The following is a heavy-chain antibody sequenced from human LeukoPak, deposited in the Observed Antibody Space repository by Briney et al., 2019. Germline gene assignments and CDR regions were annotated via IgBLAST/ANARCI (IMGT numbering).Heavy chain of an antibody. J-gene: IGHJ4*02. CDR3: ARARGYSYGAKHEYYFDY. CDR1: GGSISSSSYY. V-gene: IGHV4-39*07. D-gene: IGHD5-18*01. CDR2: IYYSGST. Sequence: SETLSLTCTVSGGSISSSSYYWGWIRQPPGKGLEWIGSIYYSGSTYYNPSLKSRVTISVDTSKNQFSLKLSSVTAADTAVYYCARARGYSYGAKHEYYFDYWGQGTLVTVSS.